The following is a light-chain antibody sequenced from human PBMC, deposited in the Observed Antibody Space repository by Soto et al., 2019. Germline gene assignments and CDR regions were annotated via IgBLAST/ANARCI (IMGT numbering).Light chain of an antibody. CDR2: GAS. CDR1: QSISSN. Sequence: EIVMTQSPATLSVSPGEGATLSCRASQSISSNLAWYQQKPGQAPRLLIYGASRRATGLPDRFSGSGSGTDFTLTISRLEPEDFAVYYCQQYGSSNTFGQATLPEIK. J-gene: IGKJ5*01. CDR3: QQYGSSNT. V-gene: IGKV3-20*01.